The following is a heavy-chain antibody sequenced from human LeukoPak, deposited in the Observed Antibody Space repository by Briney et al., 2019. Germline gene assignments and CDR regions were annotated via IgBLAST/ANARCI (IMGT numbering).Heavy chain of an antibody. J-gene: IGHJ6*02. CDR3: ASSEQVPYYYGMDV. CDR2: IYSGGST. Sequence: PGGSLRLSCAASAFTVSSNYMSWVRQAPGKGLEWDSVIYSGGSTYYADSVKGRFTISRDNSKNTLYLQMNSLRAEDTAVYYCASSEQVPYYYGMDVWGQGTTVTVSS. D-gene: IGHD1-26*01. CDR1: AFTVSSNY. V-gene: IGHV3-66*02.